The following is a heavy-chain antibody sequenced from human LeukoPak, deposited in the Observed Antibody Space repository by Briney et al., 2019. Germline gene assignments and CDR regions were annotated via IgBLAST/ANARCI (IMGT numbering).Heavy chain of an antibody. Sequence: SETLSLTCTVSGGSISSGDYYWSWIRQPPGKGLEWIGYIYYSGSTYYNPSLKSRVTISVDTSKNQFSLKLSSVTAADTAVYYCARADGDYAGYWGQGTLATVSS. CDR1: GGSISSGDYY. V-gene: IGHV4-30-4*08. CDR2: IYYSGST. CDR3: ARADGDYAGY. J-gene: IGHJ4*02. D-gene: IGHD4-17*01.